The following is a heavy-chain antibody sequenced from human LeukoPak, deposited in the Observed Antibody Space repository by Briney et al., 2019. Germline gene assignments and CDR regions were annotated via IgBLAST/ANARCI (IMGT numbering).Heavy chain of an antibody. CDR2: INSDGSST. V-gene: IGHV3-74*01. CDR3: TSWGDTTAEYFQR. J-gene: IGHJ1*01. Sequence: GGSLRLSCVASGFTFSSYWMHWVRQAPGKGLVWVSRINSDGSSTNYADSVKGRFTISRDNAKNTLYLQMNSLRAEDTAVYYCTSWGDTTAEYFQRWGQGTLVTVSS. CDR1: GFTFSSYW. D-gene: IGHD2-21*02.